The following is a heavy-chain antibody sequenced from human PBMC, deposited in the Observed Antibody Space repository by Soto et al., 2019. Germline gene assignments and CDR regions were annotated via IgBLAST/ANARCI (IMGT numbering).Heavy chain of an antibody. D-gene: IGHD6-13*01. V-gene: IGHV4-59*01. CDR1: GAASATYY. J-gene: IGHJ4*02. CDR3: ARGILAAADYYFDY. Sequence: PSKTLSLTDAVSGAASATYYWSWIPQPPGKGLEWIGYVYYNGNTNYNPSVMSRVTISVDTSKNQFSLNLTYVTAADTAVYYCARGILAAADYYFDYWGQGTLVTVSS. CDR2: VYYNGNT.